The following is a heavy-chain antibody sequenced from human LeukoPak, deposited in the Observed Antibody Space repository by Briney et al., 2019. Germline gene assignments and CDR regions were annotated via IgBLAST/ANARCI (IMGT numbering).Heavy chain of an antibody. V-gene: IGHV3-23*01. D-gene: IGHD5-24*01. J-gene: IGHJ3*02. CDR2: ISGSGSST. CDR1: GFTFRTYA. CDR3: ANVGDGYSDAFYI. Sequence: GGSLRLSCATSGFTFRTYAMSWVRQAPGKGLEWVSTISGSGSSTFYADSAKGRFTISRDNSKATLYLRKSSLRVEDTAMYYCANVGDGYSDAFYIWGQGTMVTVSS.